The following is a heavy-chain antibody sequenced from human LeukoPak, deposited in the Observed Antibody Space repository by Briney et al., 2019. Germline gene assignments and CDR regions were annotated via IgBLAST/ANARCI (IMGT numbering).Heavy chain of an antibody. CDR2: IYSGGST. CDR3: AREASIAVAGTDHDAFDI. CDR1: GFTFSSYA. V-gene: IGHV3-53*01. J-gene: IGHJ3*02. Sequence: GGSLRLSCAASGFTFSSYAMNWVRQAPGKGLEWVSVIYSGGSTYYADSVKGRFTISRDNSKNTLYLQMNSLRAEDTAVYYCAREASIAVAGTDHDAFDIWGQGTMVTVSS. D-gene: IGHD6-19*01.